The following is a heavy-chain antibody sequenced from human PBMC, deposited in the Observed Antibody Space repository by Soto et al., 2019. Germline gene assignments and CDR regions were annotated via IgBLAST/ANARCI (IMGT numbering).Heavy chain of an antibody. CDR2: IYYSGST. CDR3: ARDRRNDFWSGAAGNWFDP. V-gene: IGHV4-59*01. CDR1: GGSISSYY. J-gene: IGHJ5*02. Sequence: SETLSLTCTVSGGSISSYYWSWIRQPPGKGLEWIGYIYYSGSTNYNPSLKSRVTISVDTSKNQFSLKLSSVTAADTAVYYCARDRRNDFWSGAAGNWFDPWGQGKLVTVS. D-gene: IGHD3-3*01.